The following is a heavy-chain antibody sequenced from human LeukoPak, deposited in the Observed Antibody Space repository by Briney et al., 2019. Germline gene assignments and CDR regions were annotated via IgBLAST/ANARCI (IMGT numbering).Heavy chain of an antibody. CDR2: IYYSGST. J-gene: IGHJ4*02. V-gene: IGHV4-39*01. D-gene: IGHD2-2*01. Sequence: SETLSLTCTVSGASISSITYYWGWIRQPPGTGLEWIGSIYYSGSTYYTTSLKSRVTISIDTSNNQFSLKLTSVTAADTAVYYCARYHSTWGLNYWGQGTLVTVSS. CDR3: ARYHSTWGLNY. CDR1: GASISSITYY.